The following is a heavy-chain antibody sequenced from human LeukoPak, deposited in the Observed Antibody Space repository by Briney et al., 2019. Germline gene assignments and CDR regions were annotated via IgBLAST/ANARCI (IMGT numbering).Heavy chain of an antibody. D-gene: IGHD3-3*01. CDR3: ARDRNDFWSGPEDRTMDV. CDR1: GGSISSSSYY. J-gene: IGHJ6*03. V-gene: IGHV4-39*07. Sequence: KPSETLSLTCTVSGGSISSSSYYWGWIRKPPGKGLEWIGSIYYSGSTYYNPSLKSRVTISVDTSKNQFSLKLSSVTAADTAVYYCARDRNDFWSGPEDRTMDVWGKGTTVTVSS. CDR2: IYYSGST.